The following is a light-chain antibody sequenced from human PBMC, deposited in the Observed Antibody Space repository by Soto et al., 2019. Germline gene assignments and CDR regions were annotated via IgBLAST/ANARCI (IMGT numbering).Light chain of an antibody. J-gene: IGKJ5*01. V-gene: IGKV3-15*01. CDR3: QQYHNWPIT. CDR2: DAS. CDR1: QSVSSN. Sequence: EIVMSQSLATLSVYPGESATLSCRASQSVSSNLAWHQQKPGQAPRILMYDASTRATGISARFSGSGSGTEFTLTISSLQSEDFAVYYCQQYHNWPITFGQGTRRR.